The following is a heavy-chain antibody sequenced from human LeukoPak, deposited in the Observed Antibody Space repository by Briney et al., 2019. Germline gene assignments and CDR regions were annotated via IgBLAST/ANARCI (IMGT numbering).Heavy chain of an antibody. CDR3: ARYGGNAFDV. CDR1: GFTFSSYN. J-gene: IGHJ3*01. D-gene: IGHD4/OR15-4a*01. CDR2: ISSGSSYI. Sequence: KPGGSLRLSCAASGFTFSSYNMNWVRQAPGKGLEWVSSISSGSSYIYYADSVKGRFTISRDNAKNSLYLQMNSLRAEDTALYYCARYGGNAFDVWGQGIMVTVSS. V-gene: IGHV3-21*01.